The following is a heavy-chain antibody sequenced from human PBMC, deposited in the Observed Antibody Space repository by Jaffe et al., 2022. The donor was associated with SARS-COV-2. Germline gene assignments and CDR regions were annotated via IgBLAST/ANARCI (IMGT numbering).Heavy chain of an antibody. CDR3: ARDEGVGPLDP. V-gene: IGHV3-30*04. CDR1: GFTFSSYA. D-gene: IGHD3-10*01. Sequence: QVQLVESGGGVVQPGRSLRLSCAASGFTFSSYAMHWVRQAPGKGLEWVAVISYDGSNKYYADSVKGRFTISRDNSKNTLYLQMNSLRAEDTAVYYCARDEGVGPLDPWGQGTLVTVSS. J-gene: IGHJ5*02. CDR2: ISYDGSNK.